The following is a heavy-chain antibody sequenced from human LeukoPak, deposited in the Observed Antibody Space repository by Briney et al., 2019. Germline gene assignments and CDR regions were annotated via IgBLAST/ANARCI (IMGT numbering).Heavy chain of an antibody. D-gene: IGHD1-26*01. J-gene: IGHJ3*02. CDR3: ARVMVGATHDAFDI. CDR1: GFTFSRHS. Sequence: GGSLRLSCAASGFTFSRHSINWVRQAPGKGLEWVANIKQDGSEKYYVDSVKGRFTISRDNAKNSLYLQMNSLRAEDTAVYYCARVMVGATHDAFDIWGQGTMVTVSS. V-gene: IGHV3-7*01. CDR2: IKQDGSEK.